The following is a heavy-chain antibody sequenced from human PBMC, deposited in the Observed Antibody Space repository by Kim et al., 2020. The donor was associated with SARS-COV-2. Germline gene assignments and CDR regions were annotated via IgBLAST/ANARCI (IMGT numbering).Heavy chain of an antibody. CDR3: ARGQYSSSSGYFDY. J-gene: IGHJ4*02. CDR2: ISSSGSTI. CDR1: GFTFSSYE. D-gene: IGHD6-13*01. V-gene: IGHV3-48*03. Sequence: GGSLRLSCAASGFTFSSYEMNWVRQAPGKGLEWVSYISSSGSTIYYADSVKGRFTISRDNAKNSLYLQMNSLRAEDTAVYYCARGQYSSSSGYFDYWGQGTLVTVSS.